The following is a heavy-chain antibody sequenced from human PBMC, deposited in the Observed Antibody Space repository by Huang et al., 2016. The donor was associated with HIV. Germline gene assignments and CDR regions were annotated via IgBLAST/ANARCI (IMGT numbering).Heavy chain of an antibody. Sequence: VESGGRSVQPGGSIRLSCVGSTFTFGAYWMSWVRKQPGKGLEWVANIKQDETEKDYVDSVKGRFNISRDNAKKVLFLEMDALRVEDTAIYFCATKTAGMDIWGQGTTVIVSS. J-gene: IGHJ6*02. CDR1: TFTFGAYW. CDR2: IKQDETEK. CDR3: ATKTAGMDI. V-gene: IGHV3-7*01.